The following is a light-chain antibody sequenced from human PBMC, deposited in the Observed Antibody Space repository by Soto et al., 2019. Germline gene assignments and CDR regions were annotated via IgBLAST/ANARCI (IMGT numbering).Light chain of an antibody. CDR1: QSISSY. J-gene: IGKJ1*01. CDR3: QQSDSTPRT. CDR2: AAS. V-gene: IGKV1-39*01. Sequence: DIQMTQSPSSLSASVGDRVTITCRASQSISSYLNWYQQKPGKAPKLLIYAASRLQSGVPSRCSGSGSGTDFTLTISRLQPEDLATYYCQQSDSTPRTFGQGTKVESK.